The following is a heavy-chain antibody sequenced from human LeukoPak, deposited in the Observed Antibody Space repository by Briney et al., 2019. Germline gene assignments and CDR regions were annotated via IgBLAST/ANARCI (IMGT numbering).Heavy chain of an antibody. CDR2: INPSGGST. Sequence: GASVKVSCKASGYTFTSYYIHWVRQAPGQGLEWMGIINPSGGSTSYAQKFQGRVTMTRDTSMSTVYMVLSSLRSEDTAVYYCARDASLYSNYGWFDPWGQGTLVTVSS. J-gene: IGHJ5*02. CDR3: ARDASLYSNYGWFDP. D-gene: IGHD4-11*01. V-gene: IGHV1-46*01. CDR1: GYTFTSYY.